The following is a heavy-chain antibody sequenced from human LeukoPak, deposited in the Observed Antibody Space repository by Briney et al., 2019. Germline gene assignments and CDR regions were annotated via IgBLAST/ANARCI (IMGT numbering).Heavy chain of an antibody. D-gene: IGHD2-15*01. CDR1: GFTVSSNY. Sequence: PGGSLRLSCAASGFTVSSNYMSWVRQAPGKGLEWVSVIYSGGSTYYADSVKGRFTISRDNSKNTLYLQMNSLRAEDTAVYYCATRDIVVVVAATENFDYWGQGTLVTVSS. J-gene: IGHJ4*02. V-gene: IGHV3-53*01. CDR3: ATRDIVVVVAATENFDY. CDR2: IYSGGST.